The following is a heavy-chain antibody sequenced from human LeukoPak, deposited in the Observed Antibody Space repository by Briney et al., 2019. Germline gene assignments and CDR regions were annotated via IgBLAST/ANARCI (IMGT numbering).Heavy chain of an antibody. CDR2: ISWNSGSV. D-gene: IGHD2-21*02. CDR3: ARALGVMTATHFDY. J-gene: IGHJ4*02. V-gene: IGHV3-9*01. CDR1: GFTFDDYA. Sequence: PGGSLRLSCAASGFTFDDYAMHWVRQAPGKGLEWVSGISWNSGSVGYADSVKGRVTISRDNAKNSLYLQMDSLTAEDTAIYYCARALGVMTATHFDYWGQGTLVTVSS.